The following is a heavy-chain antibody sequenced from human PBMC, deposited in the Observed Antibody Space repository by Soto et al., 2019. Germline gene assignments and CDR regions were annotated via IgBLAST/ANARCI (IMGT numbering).Heavy chain of an antibody. D-gene: IGHD6-13*01. CDR2: ISYDGSNK. V-gene: IGHV3-30*18. CDR1: GFTFSSYG. CDR3: AKDHQQQPILGVYYYFDY. Sequence: QVQLVESGGGVVQPGRSLRLSCAASGFTFSSYGMHWVRQAPGKGLEWVAVISYDGSNKYYADSVKGRFTISRDNSKNTLYLQMNSLRAEDTAVYYCAKDHQQQPILGVYYYFDYWGQGTLVTVSS. J-gene: IGHJ4*02.